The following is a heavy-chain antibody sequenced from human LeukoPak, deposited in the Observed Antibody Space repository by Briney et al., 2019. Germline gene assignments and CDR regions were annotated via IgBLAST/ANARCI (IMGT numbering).Heavy chain of an antibody. Sequence: ASVKVSCKASGYTFINYGITWVRQAPGQGLEWMGWISTYNGDTNYAQNLQGRVTMSTDTSTSTAYMELRSLRSDDTAVYYCARGRGSTSRYWGQGTLVTVS. CDR1: GYTFINYG. J-gene: IGHJ4*02. CDR3: ARGRGSTSRY. D-gene: IGHD5-12*01. CDR2: ISTYNGDT. V-gene: IGHV1-18*01.